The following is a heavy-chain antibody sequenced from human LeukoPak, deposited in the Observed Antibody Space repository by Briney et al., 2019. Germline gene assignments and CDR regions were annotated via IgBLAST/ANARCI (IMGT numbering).Heavy chain of an antibody. CDR2: INHSGST. J-gene: IGHJ4*02. CDR1: GGSFSGYY. Sequence: PSETLSLTCAVYGGSFSGYYWSWIRQPPGKGLEWIGEINHSGSTNYNPSLKSRVTISVDTSKNQFSLKLSSVTAADTAVYCCARGGRVHYSPSFDYWGQGTLVTVSS. CDR3: ARGGRVHYSPSFDY. V-gene: IGHV4-34*01. D-gene: IGHD4-11*01.